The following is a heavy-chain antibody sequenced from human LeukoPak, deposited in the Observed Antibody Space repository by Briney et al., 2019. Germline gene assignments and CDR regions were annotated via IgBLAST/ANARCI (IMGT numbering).Heavy chain of an antibody. CDR1: GYIFTSYD. V-gene: IGHV1-8*01. J-gene: IGHJ5*02. CDR2: MNPNSGNT. CDR3: ARRRDGYNSDWFGP. Sequence: ASVKVSCKASGYIFTSYDITWVRQATGQGLEWMGWMNPNSGNTGYAQKFQGRVTITRDTSITTAYMELSSLRSEDTAVYYCARRRDGYNSDWFGPWGQGTLVTVSS. D-gene: IGHD5-24*01.